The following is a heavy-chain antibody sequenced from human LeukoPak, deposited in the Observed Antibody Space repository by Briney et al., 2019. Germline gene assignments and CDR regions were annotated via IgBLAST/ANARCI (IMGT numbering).Heavy chain of an antibody. CDR1: GYTFTSYY. CDR3: ALGGGSR. CDR2: INPSGGST. D-gene: IGHD3-16*01. Sequence: ASVKVSCKASGYTFTSYYMHWVRQAPGQGLEWMGIINPSGGSTSYAQKFQDRVTMTEDTSTDTAYMELSSLRSEDTAVYYCALGGGSRWGQGTLVTVSS. J-gene: IGHJ4*02. V-gene: IGHV1-46*01.